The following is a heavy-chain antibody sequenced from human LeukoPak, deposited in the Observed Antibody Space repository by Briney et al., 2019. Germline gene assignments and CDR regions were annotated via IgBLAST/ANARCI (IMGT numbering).Heavy chain of an antibody. J-gene: IGHJ4*02. CDR3: VRALDSSGFLY. CDR2: INHSGST. V-gene: IGHV4-34*01. D-gene: IGHD3-22*01. Sequence: SETLSLTCAVYGGSFSGYYWSWIRQPPGKGLEWIGEINHSGSTNYNPSLKSRVTMSVDTSKNQFSLKLSSVTAADTAVYYCVRALDSSGFLYWGQGTLVTVSS. CDR1: GGSFSGYY.